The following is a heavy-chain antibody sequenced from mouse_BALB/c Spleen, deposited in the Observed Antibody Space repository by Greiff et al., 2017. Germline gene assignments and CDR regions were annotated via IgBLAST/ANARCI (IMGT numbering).Heavy chain of an antibody. J-gene: IGHJ4*01. CDR1: GFVFSRYW. CDR2: INPDSSTI. V-gene: IGHV4-1*02. Sequence: EVMLVESGGGLVQPGGSLKLSCAASGFVFSRYWMRWVRQAPGKGLEWIGEINPDSSTINYTPSLKDKFIISRDNAKNTLYLQMSKVRSEDTALYYCATYYYGYDDAMDYWGQGTSVTVSS. CDR3: ATYYYGYDDAMDY. D-gene: IGHD2-14*01.